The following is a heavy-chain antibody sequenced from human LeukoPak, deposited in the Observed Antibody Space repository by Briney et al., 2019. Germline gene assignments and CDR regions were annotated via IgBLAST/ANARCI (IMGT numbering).Heavy chain of an antibody. D-gene: IGHD5-24*01. CDR3: ARDWGDGNNYAY. J-gene: IGHJ4*02. Sequence: ASVKVSCKASGYTFTSYDINWVRQATGQGLEWMGWINPNSGGTNYAQKFQGRVTMTRDTSISTAYMELSRLRSDDTAVYYCARDWGDGNNYAYWGQGTLVTVSS. CDR2: INPNSGGT. V-gene: IGHV1-2*02. CDR1: GYTFTSYD.